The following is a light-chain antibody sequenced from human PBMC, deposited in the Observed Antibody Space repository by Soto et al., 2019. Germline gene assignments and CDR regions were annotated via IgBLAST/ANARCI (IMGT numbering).Light chain of an antibody. V-gene: IGKV3-15*01. Sequence: VMTQSPATLSVSPWEIATLSCRASQTINSNLAWYQQKSGQPPRLLIYGASIRATGLPVRFSGSGSGTEFTLTISSLPSADSALYYYQQYNNWPLFTFGQGTKLEIK. CDR1: QTINSN. CDR3: QQYNNWPLFT. CDR2: GAS. J-gene: IGKJ2*01.